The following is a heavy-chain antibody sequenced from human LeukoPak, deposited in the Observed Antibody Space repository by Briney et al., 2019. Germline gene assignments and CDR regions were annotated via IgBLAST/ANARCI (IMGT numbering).Heavy chain of an antibody. J-gene: IGHJ4*02. Sequence: PGGSLTLSCAASGFTFSSYAMSWVRQPPGKGLEWVSFISSSSSTIYYADSVKGRFTISRDNAKNSLYLQMNSLRVEDTAVYYCARDRGGSYSAIDYWGQGTLVTVSS. CDR2: ISSSSSTI. V-gene: IGHV3-48*04. CDR1: GFTFSSYA. CDR3: ARDRGGSYSAIDY. D-gene: IGHD1-26*01.